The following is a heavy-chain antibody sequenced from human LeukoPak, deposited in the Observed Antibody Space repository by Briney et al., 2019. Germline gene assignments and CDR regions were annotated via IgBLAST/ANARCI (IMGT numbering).Heavy chain of an antibody. Sequence: SQTLSLTCTVSGGSISSGGYYWSWIRQHPGKGLEWIGYIYYSGSTYYNPSLKSRVTMSVDTSKNQFSLKLSSVTAADTAVYYCARAITAMVRRGGYFDYWGQGTLVTVSS. D-gene: IGHD5-18*01. CDR1: GGSISSGGYY. CDR2: IYYSGST. CDR3: ARAITAMVRRGGYFDY. V-gene: IGHV4-31*03. J-gene: IGHJ4*02.